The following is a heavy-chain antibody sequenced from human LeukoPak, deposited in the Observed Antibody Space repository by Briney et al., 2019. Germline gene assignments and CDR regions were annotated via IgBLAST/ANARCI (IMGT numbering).Heavy chain of an antibody. CDR2: ISTDARTI. D-gene: IGHD6-25*01. Sequence: GGSLRLSCAASGFTFSSNWMHWVRQAPGKGLVWVSHISTDARTITYADFVKGRFTISRDNAKNTVYLQMNSLRAEDTALYYCVRGQATAWGLDYWGQGTLVTVSS. CDR3: VRGQATAWGLDY. CDR1: GFTFSSNW. V-gene: IGHV3-74*01. J-gene: IGHJ4*02.